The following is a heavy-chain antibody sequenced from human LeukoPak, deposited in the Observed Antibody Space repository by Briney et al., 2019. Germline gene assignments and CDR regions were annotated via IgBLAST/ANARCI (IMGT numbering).Heavy chain of an antibody. V-gene: IGHV3-23*01. CDR2: ISGSGGST. CDR1: GFTFSSYA. Sequence: GGSLRLSCAASGFTFSSYAMSWVRQAPGKGLEWVSAISGSGGSTYYADSVKGRFTISRDNSKNTLFLQMNFLSAEDTAIHYCAVRGISHYCFDYWGQGTLVTVSS. J-gene: IGHJ4*02. CDR3: AVRGISHYCFDY.